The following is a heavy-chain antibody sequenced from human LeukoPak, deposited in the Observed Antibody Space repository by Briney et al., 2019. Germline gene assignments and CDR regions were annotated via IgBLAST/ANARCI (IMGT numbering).Heavy chain of an antibody. V-gene: IGHV4-39*02. CDR2: IYYSGST. CDR3: SRAFRARYFDL. D-gene: IGHD2/OR15-2a*01. J-gene: IGHJ2*01. Sequence: PSETLSLTCTVSGGSISSTSYYWAWIRQPPGKGPEWIGSIYYSGSTYYNPSLKSRVTISVDTSKNHFSLKLTFVTAADTAVYYCSRAFRARYFDLWGRGTLVTVSS. CDR1: GGSISSTSYY.